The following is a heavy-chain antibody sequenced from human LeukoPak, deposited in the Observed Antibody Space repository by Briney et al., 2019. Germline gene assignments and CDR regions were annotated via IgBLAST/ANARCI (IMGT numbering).Heavy chain of an antibody. CDR1: GFTFSSHG. D-gene: IGHD1-26*01. Sequence: PGGSLRLSCAASGFTFSSHGMSWVRQTPGKGLEWVSSISTSGDGTVYADSVKGRVTISRDNSKNTLYLQMNSLRAEDTAVYSCAKNLLGSGAYSWYFDLWGRGTLVTVPS. J-gene: IGHJ2*01. V-gene: IGHV3-23*01. CDR2: ISTSGDGT. CDR3: AKNLLGSGAYSWYFDL.